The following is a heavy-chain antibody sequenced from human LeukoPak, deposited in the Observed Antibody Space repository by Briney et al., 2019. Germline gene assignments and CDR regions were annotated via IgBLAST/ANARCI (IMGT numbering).Heavy chain of an antibody. Sequence: ASVKVSCKASGYTFTTHDINWVRQATRQGLEWLGWMSPNSGDTGYAQKFQGRVTMTSDSSISTAYMELSSLRSEDTAVYYCATDDSSGWYGLDYWGQGTLVTVSS. V-gene: IGHV1-8*01. CDR2: MSPNSGDT. J-gene: IGHJ4*02. CDR3: ATDDSSGWYGLDY. D-gene: IGHD6-19*01. CDR1: GYTFTTHD.